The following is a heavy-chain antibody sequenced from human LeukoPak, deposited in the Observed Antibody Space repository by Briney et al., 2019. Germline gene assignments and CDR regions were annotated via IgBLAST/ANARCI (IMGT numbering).Heavy chain of an antibody. CDR1: GVIVRSNY. CDR2: LYHGGST. J-gene: IGHJ4*02. CDR3: ASGELDSLYYFDY. Sequence: GGSLRLSCVGSGVIVRSNYMTLVRQAPGEGLEWVSILYHGGSTYYADSVKGRFTISRDNAKNTLYLQMNSLRAEDTAVYFCASGELDSLYYFDYWGQGTLVTVSS. D-gene: IGHD1-1*01. V-gene: IGHV3-66*01.